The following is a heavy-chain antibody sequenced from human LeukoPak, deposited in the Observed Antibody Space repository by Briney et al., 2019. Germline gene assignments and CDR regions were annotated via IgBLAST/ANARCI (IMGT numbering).Heavy chain of an antibody. J-gene: IGHJ4*02. CDR2: FDPEDGET. Sequence: ASVKVSCKVSGYTLTELSMHWVRQAPGKGLEWMGGFDPEDGETIYAQKFQGRVTMTEDTSTDTAYMELSSLRSEDTAVYYCAADSRYCGGDCYSLWGQGTLVTVSS. CDR3: AADSRYCGGDCYSL. D-gene: IGHD2-21*02. CDR1: GYTLTELS. V-gene: IGHV1-24*01.